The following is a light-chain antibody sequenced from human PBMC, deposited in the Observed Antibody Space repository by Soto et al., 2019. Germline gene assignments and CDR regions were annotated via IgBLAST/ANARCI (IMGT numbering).Light chain of an antibody. V-gene: IGKV1-5*01. CDR1: QSISRW. Sequence: DIQMTQSPSTVSASIGDRVTITCRASQSISRWLAWYQQKPGKAPNLLLYGASTLESGVPSRFSGSGSETEFTLTISSLQHDDFATYYCQQYNTFPGATFGQGTKLEIK. CDR3: QQYNTFPGAT. CDR2: GAS. J-gene: IGKJ2*01.